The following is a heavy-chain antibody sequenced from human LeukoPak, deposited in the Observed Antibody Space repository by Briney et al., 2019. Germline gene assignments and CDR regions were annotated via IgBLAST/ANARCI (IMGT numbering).Heavy chain of an antibody. V-gene: IGHV4-59*08. J-gene: IGHJ3*02. CDR2: IYYSGST. D-gene: IGHD3-3*01. Sequence: SETLSLTCTVSGDSISSYYWRWIRQPPGKGLEWIGYIYYSGSTNYNPSLKSRVTISVDTSKNQFSLKLSSVTAADTAVYFCARHTNRCYAFDIWGQGTMVTVSS. CDR3: ARHTNRCYAFDI. CDR1: GDSISSYY.